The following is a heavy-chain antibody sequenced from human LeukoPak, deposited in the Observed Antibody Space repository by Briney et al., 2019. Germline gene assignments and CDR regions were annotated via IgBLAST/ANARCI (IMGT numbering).Heavy chain of an antibody. J-gene: IGHJ5*02. Sequence: GESLKISCKGSGYIFTSYWITWVRQASGKGLEWVARIRSKANSYATAYAASVKGRFTISRDDSSNTAYLQMSTLKTEDTALYYCTTGGNFYDGSTWFDPWGQGTLVTVSS. D-gene: IGHD2-21*02. CDR3: TTGGNFYDGSTWFDP. CDR1: GYIFTSYW. V-gene: IGHV3-73*01. CDR2: IRSKANSYAT.